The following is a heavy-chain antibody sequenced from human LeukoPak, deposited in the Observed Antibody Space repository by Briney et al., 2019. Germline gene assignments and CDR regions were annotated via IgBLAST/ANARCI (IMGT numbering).Heavy chain of an antibody. CDR3: AKDREYDDSCDYSG. D-gene: IGHD3-22*01. Sequence: GGSLRLSCAASGFTFSSDGMTWVRQAPGKGLEWVANIKDDGSKKNYVDSVKGRFTISRDNPKNSLYLQMNSLRAEDTAVYYCAKDREYDDSCDYSGWGQGTLVTVSS. CDR1: GFTFSSDG. CDR2: IKDDGSKK. V-gene: IGHV3-7*03. J-gene: IGHJ4*02.